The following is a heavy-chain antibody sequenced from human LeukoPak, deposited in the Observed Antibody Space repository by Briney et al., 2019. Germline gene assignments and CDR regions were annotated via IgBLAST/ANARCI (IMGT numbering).Heavy chain of an antibody. Sequence: GGSLRLSCAASGFTFDDYGMSWVRQAPGKGLEWVSGINWNGGSTGYADSVKGRFTISRDNAKNSLYLQMNSLRAEDTAVYYCARETPDIVVVPAANFDYWGQGTLVTVSS. CDR2: INWNGGST. V-gene: IGHV3-20*04. J-gene: IGHJ4*02. CDR1: GFTFDDYG. D-gene: IGHD2-2*01. CDR3: ARETPDIVVVPAANFDY.